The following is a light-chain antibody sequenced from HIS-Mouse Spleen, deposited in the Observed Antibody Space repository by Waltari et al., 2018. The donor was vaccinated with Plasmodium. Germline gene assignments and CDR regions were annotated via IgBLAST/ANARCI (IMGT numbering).Light chain of an antibody. V-gene: IGLV2-14*03. CDR2: DVS. CDR3: SSYTSSSTVV. CDR1: SSDVGGYNY. J-gene: IGLJ2*01. Sequence: QSALTQPASVSGSPGQSITISCTGTSSDVGGYNYVSWYQQHPGKAPKLMIYDVSNRPSWVPNRFSGSKSGNTASLTISGLQAEDEADYYCSSYTSSSTVVFGGGTKLTVL.